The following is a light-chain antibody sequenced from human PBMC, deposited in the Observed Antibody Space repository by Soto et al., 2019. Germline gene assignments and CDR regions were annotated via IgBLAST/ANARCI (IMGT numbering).Light chain of an antibody. CDR3: AAWDDSLNAWV. CDR1: SSNMGTNT. J-gene: IGLJ3*02. CDR2: SNH. Sequence: QSVLNQPPSASGTPGQTVTIPCSGSSSNMGTNTVHWYQQLPGTAPKLLIYSNHQRTSGLPDRFSGSKSGTSGSLAISGLQSEDEADYFCAAWDDSLNAWVFGGGTKLTVL. V-gene: IGLV1-44*01.